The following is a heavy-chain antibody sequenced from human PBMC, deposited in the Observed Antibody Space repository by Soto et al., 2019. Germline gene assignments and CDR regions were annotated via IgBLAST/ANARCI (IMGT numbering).Heavy chain of an antibody. Sequence: PGGSLRLSCAASGFTFSSYSMNWVRQAPGKGLEWVSYFSSSSSTIYYADSVKGRFTISRDNSKNTLYLQMNSLRAEDTAVYYCARDSSSWYPRTTWFDPWGQGTLVTVSS. CDR1: GFTFSSYS. V-gene: IGHV3-48*01. CDR2: FSSSSSTI. D-gene: IGHD6-13*01. J-gene: IGHJ5*02. CDR3: ARDSSSWYPRTTWFDP.